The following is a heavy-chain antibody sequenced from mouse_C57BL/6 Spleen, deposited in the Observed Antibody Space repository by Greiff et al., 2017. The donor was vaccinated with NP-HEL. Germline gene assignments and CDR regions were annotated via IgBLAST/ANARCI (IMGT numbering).Heavy chain of an antibody. D-gene: IGHD2-10*01. CDR1: GFTFSDYY. CDR2: ISNGGGST. Sequence: EVQLQESGGGLVQPGGSLKLSCAASGFTFSDYYMYWVRQTPEKRLEWVAYISNGGGSTYYPDTVKGRFTISRDNAKNTLFLQMSRLKSEDTAMYYCARPGLLDYAMDYWGQGTSVTVSS. V-gene: IGHV5-12*01. J-gene: IGHJ4*01. CDR3: ARPGLLDYAMDY.